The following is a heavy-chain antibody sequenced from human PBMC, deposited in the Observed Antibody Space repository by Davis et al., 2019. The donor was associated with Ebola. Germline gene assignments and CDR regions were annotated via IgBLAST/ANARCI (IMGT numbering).Heavy chain of an antibody. D-gene: IGHD6-13*01. V-gene: IGHV6-1*01. Sequence: HPQTPSLTCAISGDSVSRNSAAWNWIRQSPSRGLEWLGRTYYRSKWYNYYAVSVKSRITINPDTSKNQFSLQLNFVTPEDTAVYYCARDMGWGGLYSSPTFDYWGQGTLVTVSS. J-gene: IGHJ4*02. CDR1: GDSVSRNSAA. CDR2: TYYRSKWYN. CDR3: ARDMGWGGLYSSPTFDY.